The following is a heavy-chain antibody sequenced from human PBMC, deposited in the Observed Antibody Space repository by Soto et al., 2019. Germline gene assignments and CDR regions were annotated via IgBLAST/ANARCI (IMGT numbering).Heavy chain of an antibody. CDR1: GFTFSDYY. J-gene: IGHJ5*02. CDR2: ISPGSRYP. CDR3: VRGGGGGMFDP. V-gene: IGHV3-11*06. D-gene: IGHD2-15*01. Sequence: PGGSLRLSCASSGFTFSDYYMSWIRQAPGKGLEWLSYISPGSRYPAYADSVKCRFTISSDNARRSLSLQMNSLTVDDTAIYYCVRGGGGGMFDPWGQGSMLTVSS.